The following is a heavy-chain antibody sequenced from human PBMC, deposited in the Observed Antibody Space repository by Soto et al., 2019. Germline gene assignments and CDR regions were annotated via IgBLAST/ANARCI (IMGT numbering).Heavy chain of an antibody. V-gene: IGHV3-23*01. CDR2: ITGSATTT. CDR1: GFTFSNYA. CDR3: ATDNSYYYASSGYYFFH. D-gene: IGHD3-22*01. Sequence: EVQLLESGGGLVQPGWSLRLSCTASGFTFSNYAMSWVRQAPGKGLEWVSAITGSATTTYYADSVKGRVTISRDNSQNSLYLQMSSLRAEDTPRYYRATDNSYYYASSGYYFFHWGQGTLVTVSS. J-gene: IGHJ4*02.